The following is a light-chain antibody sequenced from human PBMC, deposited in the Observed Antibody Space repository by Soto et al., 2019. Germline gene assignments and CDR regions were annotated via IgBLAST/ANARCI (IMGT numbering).Light chain of an antibody. CDR3: QPSGSSPLT. V-gene: IGKV3-20*01. J-gene: IGKJ4*01. CDR1: QSVTNRY. Sequence: EIVLTQSPGTLSLSPGERATLSCRASQSVTNRYLAWYQQKPGQAPRLLIYPASTRATDIPDRFSGSGSGTGFTLTISRLEPEDFAVYYCQPSGSSPLTFGGGTKVEIK. CDR2: PAS.